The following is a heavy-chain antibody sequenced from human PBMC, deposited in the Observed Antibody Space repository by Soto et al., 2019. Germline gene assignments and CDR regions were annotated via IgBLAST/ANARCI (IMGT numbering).Heavy chain of an antibody. D-gene: IGHD3-22*01. J-gene: IGHJ4*02. V-gene: IGHV1-69*02. CDR2: IIPILGIA. Sequence: QVQLVQSGAEVKKPGSSVKVSCKASGGTFSSYTISWVRQAPGQGLEWMGRIIPILGIANYAQKFQGRVTSTADKSTSTAYMELSSLRSEDTAVYYCALGGYYDSSRDFDYWGQGTLVTVSS. CDR3: ALGGYYDSSRDFDY. CDR1: GGTFSSYT.